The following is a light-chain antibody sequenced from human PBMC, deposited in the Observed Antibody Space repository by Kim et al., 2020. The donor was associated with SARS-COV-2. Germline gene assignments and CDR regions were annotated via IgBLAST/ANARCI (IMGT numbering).Light chain of an antibody. CDR3: QQYHTPPYT. CDR2: WAT. V-gene: IGKV4-1*01. CDR1: QSVLYSSNKKHY. Sequence: DIVMTQSPDSLAVSLGERATINCKSSQSVLYSSNKKHYLAWYQQRPGQPPKLLTFWATTRESEVPERFSVSGSGTDFSLTIDSLGPEDVAVYYCQQYHTPPYTFGQGTKLEI. J-gene: IGKJ2*01.